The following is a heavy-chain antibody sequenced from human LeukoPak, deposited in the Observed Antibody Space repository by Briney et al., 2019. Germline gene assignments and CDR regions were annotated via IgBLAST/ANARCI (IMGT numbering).Heavy chain of an antibody. CDR1: GGSFSGYY. V-gene: IGHV3-30-3*01. J-gene: IGHJ4*02. D-gene: IGHD3-16*02. CDR2: ISYDGSNK. CDR3: ARSVPGGFYDYVWGSYRWTHLDY. Sequence: LSLTCAVYGGSFSGYYWSWIRQAPGKGLEWVAVISYDGSNKYYADSVKGRFTISRDNSKNTLYLQMNSLRAEDTAVYYCARSVPGGFYDYVWGSYRWTHLDYWGQGTLVTVSS.